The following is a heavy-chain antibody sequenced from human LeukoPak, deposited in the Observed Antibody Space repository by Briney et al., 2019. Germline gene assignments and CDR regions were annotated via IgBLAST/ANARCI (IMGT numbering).Heavy chain of an antibody. CDR3: ARDPIEDGSRYYYYGMDV. CDR2: ISGSGGST. Sequence: GGSLRLSCAASGFTFSSYAMSWVRQAPGKGLEWVSAISGSGGSTYYADSVKGRFTISRDNSKNTLYLQMNSPRAEDTAVYYCARDPIEDGSRYYYYGMDVWGQGTTVTVSS. V-gene: IGHV3-23*01. CDR1: GFTFSSYA. D-gene: IGHD5-24*01. J-gene: IGHJ6*02.